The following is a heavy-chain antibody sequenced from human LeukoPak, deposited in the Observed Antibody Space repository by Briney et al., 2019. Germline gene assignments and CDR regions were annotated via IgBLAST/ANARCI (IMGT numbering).Heavy chain of an antibody. J-gene: IGHJ4*02. CDR1: GFTFSDSS. V-gene: IGHV3-73*01. CDR2: IRSKTDSYAT. Sequence: GGSLRLSCAASGFTFSDSSVHWVRQASGKGLEWVGRIRSKTDSYATTYAASVKGRFTFSRDDSKNTAYLQMNSLKTEDTAVYYCAPSHHGVWGRGTLVTVSS. CDR3: APSHHGV.